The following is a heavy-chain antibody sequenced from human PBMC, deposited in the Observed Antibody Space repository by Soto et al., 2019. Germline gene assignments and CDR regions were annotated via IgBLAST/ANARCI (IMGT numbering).Heavy chain of an antibody. Sequence: EVQLLESGGGLVQPGGSLRLSCAGSGLTFSSYAMSWVRQAPGKGLEWVSVISDSGGSTYYADSVKGRFTISRDNSKNTLYLQMSSLRDEDTAVYYCARKLSGAVQGWAYGMDVWGRGTTVTVSS. J-gene: IGHJ6*02. D-gene: IGHD1-26*01. CDR3: ARKLSGAVQGWAYGMDV. V-gene: IGHV3-23*01. CDR2: ISDSGGST. CDR1: GLTFSSYA.